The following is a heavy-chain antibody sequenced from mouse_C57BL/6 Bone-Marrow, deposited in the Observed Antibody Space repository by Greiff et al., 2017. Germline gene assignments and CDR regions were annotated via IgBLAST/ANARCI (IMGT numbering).Heavy chain of an antibody. CDR2: ISAGGSYT. D-gene: IGHD4-1*01. CDR1: GFTFSSYA. CDR3: ARQVWTGTFAY. Sequence: EVHLVESGGGLVKPGGSLKLSCAASGFTFSSYAMSWVRQTPEKRLEWVATISAGGSYTYYPDNVKGRFTISRDNAKNNLYLQMSHLKSEDTAMYYFARQVWTGTFAYWGQGTLVTGSA. J-gene: IGHJ3*01. V-gene: IGHV5-4*01.